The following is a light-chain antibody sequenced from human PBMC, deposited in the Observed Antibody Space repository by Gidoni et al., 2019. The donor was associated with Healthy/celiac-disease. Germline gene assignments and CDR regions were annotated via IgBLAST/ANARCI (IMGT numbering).Light chain of an antibody. J-gene: IGKJ4*01. Sequence: DIQLTQSPSFLSASVGDRVTITCRASQGISSYLAWYQQKPGKAPKLLIYAASTLQSGVPSRFRGSGSGTEFTLTISSLQPEDFATYSCQQLNSYPLTFGGGTKVEIK. V-gene: IGKV1-9*01. CDR2: AAS. CDR3: QQLNSYPLT. CDR1: QGISSY.